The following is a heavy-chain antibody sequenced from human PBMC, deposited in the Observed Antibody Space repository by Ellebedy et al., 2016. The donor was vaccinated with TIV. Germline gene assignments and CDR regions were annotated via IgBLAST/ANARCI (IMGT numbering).Heavy chain of an antibody. V-gene: IGHV4-4*07. D-gene: IGHD2-2*01. J-gene: IGHJ5*02. CDR1: GGSFSGYY. CDR3: ARDYCSSTSCYRYNWFNP. Sequence: SETLSLTXAVYGGSFSGYYWSWIRQPAGKGLEWIGRIYTSGSTNYNPSLKSRVTMSVDTSKNQFSLKLSSVTAADTAVYYCARDYCSSTSCYRYNWFNPWGQGTLVTVSS. CDR2: IYTSGST.